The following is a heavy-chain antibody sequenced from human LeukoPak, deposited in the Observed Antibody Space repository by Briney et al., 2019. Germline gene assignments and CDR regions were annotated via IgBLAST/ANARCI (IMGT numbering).Heavy chain of an antibody. CDR3: ARDAIFKAGWYYLDQ. D-gene: IGHD6-19*01. Sequence: PGRSLTLSCAASGFTLGSYAMHWVRQAPAKGLEWVAGISFDGSNKYYADSVQGQFTISRDNSKNTLYLQVKSLRGEDTAMYYCARDAIFKAGWYYLDQWGQGTLVTVSS. J-gene: IGHJ4*02. CDR2: ISFDGSNK. V-gene: IGHV3-30*04. CDR1: GFTLGSYA.